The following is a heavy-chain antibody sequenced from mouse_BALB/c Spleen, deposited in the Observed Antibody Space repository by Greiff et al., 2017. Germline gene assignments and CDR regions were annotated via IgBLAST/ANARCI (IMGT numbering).Heavy chain of an antibody. CDR1: GFNIKDTY. Sequence: VQLQQSGAELVKPGASVKLSCTASGFNIKDTYMHWVKQRPEQGLEWIGRIDPANGNTKYDPKFQGKATITADTSSNTAYLQLSSLTSEDTAVYYGARDGNYAMDYWGQGTPVTVSA. CDR2: IDPANGNT. CDR3: ARDGNYAMDY. J-gene: IGHJ4*01. V-gene: IGHV14-3*02. D-gene: IGHD2-1*01.